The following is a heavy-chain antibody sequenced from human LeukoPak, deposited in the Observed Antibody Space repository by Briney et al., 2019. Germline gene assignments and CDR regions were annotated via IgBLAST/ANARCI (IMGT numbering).Heavy chain of an antibody. CDR1: GFTFSSYW. V-gene: IGHV3-23*01. CDR2: ISSSDSST. J-gene: IGHJ3*01. D-gene: IGHD2-15*01. Sequence: GGSLRLSCAASGFTFSSYWMSWVRQAPGKGLEWVSSISSSDSSTFYADSVKGRFTISRDNAKNTLYLRMNSLRAEDTAVYYCARGISAVVPRAFDLWGQGTLVTVSS. CDR3: ARGISAVVPRAFDL.